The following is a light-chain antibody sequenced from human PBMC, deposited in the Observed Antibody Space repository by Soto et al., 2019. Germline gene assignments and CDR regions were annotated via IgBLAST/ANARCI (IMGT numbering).Light chain of an antibody. CDR1: QSVSNTY. CDR3: QQYASSLLT. CDR2: DAS. V-gene: IGKV3-20*01. Sequence: IVLTQSPGTLSLSPGERATLSCRSSQSVSNTYLAWYQQKPGQAPRLLISDASSRATGIPDRFSGSGSGTDFTLTITRLEPEDSAVYYCQQYASSLLTFGGGTKVDIK. J-gene: IGKJ4*01.